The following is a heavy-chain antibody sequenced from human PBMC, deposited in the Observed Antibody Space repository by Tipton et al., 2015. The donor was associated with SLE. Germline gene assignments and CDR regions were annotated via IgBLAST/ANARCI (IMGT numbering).Heavy chain of an antibody. V-gene: IGHV4-34*01. J-gene: IGHJ4*02. CDR3: ARGRGVQYLWYFDY. D-gene: IGHD2-8*02. CDR1: GGSFSGYY. CDR2: INHSGST. Sequence: TLSLTCAVYGGSFSGYYWSWIRQPPGKGLEWIGEINHSGSTNYNPSLKSRVTISVDTSKNQFSLKLSSVTAAETAVYYCARGRGVQYLWYFDYWGQGTLVTVSS.